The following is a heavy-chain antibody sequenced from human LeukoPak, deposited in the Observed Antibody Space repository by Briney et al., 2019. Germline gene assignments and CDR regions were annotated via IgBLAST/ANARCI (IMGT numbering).Heavy chain of an antibody. V-gene: IGHV4-4*02. J-gene: IGHJ6*02. D-gene: IGHD5-12*01. CDR1: GGSISSSNW. Sequence: PSETLSLTCAVSGGSISSSNWWSWVRQPPGKGLEWIGEIYHSGSTNYNPSLKSRVTISVDKSKNQFSLKLSSVTAADTAVYYCARDGSGYDRRYYYYGMDVWGQGTTVTVSS. CDR3: ARDGSGYDRRYYYYGMDV. CDR2: IYHSGST.